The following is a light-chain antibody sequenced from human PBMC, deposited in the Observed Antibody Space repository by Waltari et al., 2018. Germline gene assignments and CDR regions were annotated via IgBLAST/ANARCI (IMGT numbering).Light chain of an antibody. J-gene: IGKJ5*01. Sequence: ETVMTQSPASLSVSPAEGAILSCRASQNVSSKLAWYQQKPGQAPRLLIVGASTRATGIPARFSGSGSGTEFTLTISSLQSEDFAVYYCQQYNNWPPITFGQGTRLEIK. CDR1: QNVSSK. V-gene: IGKV3-15*01. CDR3: QQYNNWPPIT. CDR2: GAS.